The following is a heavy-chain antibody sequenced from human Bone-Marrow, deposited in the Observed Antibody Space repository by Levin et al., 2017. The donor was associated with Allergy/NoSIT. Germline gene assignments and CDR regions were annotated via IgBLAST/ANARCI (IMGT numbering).Heavy chain of an antibody. J-gene: IGHJ5*02. Sequence: EASVKVFCKTSGYTFTTYGISWVRQAPGQGLEWMGWISANDDSTNYAQKFQGRITMTTDTSTSTAYMELRSLRSDDTAVYYCARDWWGLDIPAPRNWLDPWGQGTLVTVSS. CDR2: ISANDDST. CDR1: GYTFTTYG. D-gene: IGHD2-2*03. CDR3: ARDWWGLDIPAPRNWLDP. V-gene: IGHV1-18*01.